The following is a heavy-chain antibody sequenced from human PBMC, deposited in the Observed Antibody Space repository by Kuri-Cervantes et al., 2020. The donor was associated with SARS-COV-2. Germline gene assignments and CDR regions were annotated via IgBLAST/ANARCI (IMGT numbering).Heavy chain of an antibody. Sequence: GESLKISCTASGFIFSDYYMTWIRQAPGKGLEWVSNIGPSGTTKYYADSVKGRFTISRDNSKNTLYLQMNSLRAEDTAVYYCAKLGILEWLSFDYWGQGTLVTVSS. CDR3: AKLGILEWLSFDY. J-gene: IGHJ4*02. CDR2: IGPSGTTK. CDR1: GFIFSDYY. V-gene: IGHV3-11*04. D-gene: IGHD3-3*01.